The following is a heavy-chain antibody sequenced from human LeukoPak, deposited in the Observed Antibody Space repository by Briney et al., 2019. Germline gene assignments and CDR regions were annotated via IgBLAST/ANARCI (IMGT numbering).Heavy chain of an antibody. CDR1: GYSISSGYH. J-gene: IGHJ1*01. CDR2: IYHSGST. V-gene: IGHV4-38-2*02. Sequence: SETLSLTCTVSGYSISSGYHWGWIRQPPGKGLEWIGSIYHSGSTYYNPSLESRVTISVDTSKNQFSLKLSSVTAADTAVYYCARVVQSTDSSGFYLPEYFQHWGQGTLVTVSS. CDR3: ARVVQSTDSSGFYLPEYFQH. D-gene: IGHD3-22*01.